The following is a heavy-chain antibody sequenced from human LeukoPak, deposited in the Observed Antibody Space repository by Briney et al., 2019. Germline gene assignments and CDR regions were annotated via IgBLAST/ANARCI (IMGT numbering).Heavy chain of an antibody. Sequence: GRSLRLSCAASGFTFSSYGMHWVRQAPGKGLEWVAFIRYDGSNKYYADSVKGRFTISRDNSKNTLYLQMNSLRAEDTAVYYCAKDGVGATIFDYWGQGTLVTVSS. D-gene: IGHD1-26*01. CDR3: AKDGVGATIFDY. V-gene: IGHV3-30*02. J-gene: IGHJ4*02. CDR2: IRYDGSNK. CDR1: GFTFSSYG.